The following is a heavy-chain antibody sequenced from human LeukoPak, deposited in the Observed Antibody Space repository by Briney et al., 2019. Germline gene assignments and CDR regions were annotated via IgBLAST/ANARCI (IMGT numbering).Heavy chain of an antibody. D-gene: IGHD3-22*01. CDR3: ARKDFSSGSFSY. Sequence: KSGGSLRLSCAVSGFPFTRFYMSWIRQAPGKGLEWISYIGLSGSPLDYADSVRGRSTISRDNAKNSLYLEMNSLRPEDTAVYYCARKDFSSGSFSYWGQGTLVTVSS. V-gene: IGHV3-11*04. CDR2: IGLSGSPL. CDR1: GFPFTRFY. J-gene: IGHJ4*02.